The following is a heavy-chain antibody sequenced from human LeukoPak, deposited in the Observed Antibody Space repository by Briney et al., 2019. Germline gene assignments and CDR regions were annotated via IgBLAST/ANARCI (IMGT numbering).Heavy chain of an antibody. CDR2: IYSSGNS. CDR1: RASISTYY. V-gene: IGHV4-59*01. CDR3: ARKRGGAVSHAWDI. Sequence: SETLCLTCTASRASISTYYWSWLRQPPGKGLEWVGSIYSSGNSNYNPSLKSRVTMSVDTSKNQFSLRLSSVTAADTAVYYCARKRGGAVSHAWDIWGQGTMVTVSS. J-gene: IGHJ3*02. D-gene: IGHD1-26*01.